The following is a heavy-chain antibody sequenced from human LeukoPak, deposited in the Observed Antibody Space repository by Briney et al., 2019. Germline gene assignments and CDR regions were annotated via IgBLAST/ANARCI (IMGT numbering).Heavy chain of an antibody. CDR1: GGSISSYY. Sequence: PSETLSLTCTVSGGSISSYYWSWIRQAPGKGLEWIGYIYHSGSTNYNPSLKSRVSISVDTSENQFSLKLSSVTAADTAVYYCARTYPEINDRSSWYLRSYYFDYWGQGTPVTVSS. CDR3: ARTYPEINDRSSWYLRSYYFDY. J-gene: IGHJ4*02. D-gene: IGHD6-13*01. V-gene: IGHV4-59*01. CDR2: IYHSGST.